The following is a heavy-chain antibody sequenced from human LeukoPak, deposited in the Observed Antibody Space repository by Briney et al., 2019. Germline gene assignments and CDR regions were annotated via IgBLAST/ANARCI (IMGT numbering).Heavy chain of an antibody. V-gene: IGHV3-30-3*01. CDR2: ISYDGSNR. D-gene: IGHD4-11*01. Sequence: GGSLRLSCAASGFTFSSYAMHWVRQAPGKGLEWVAVISYDGSNRYYADSVKGRFTISRDNSKNTLYLQMNSLRAEDTAVYYCARDATLTTVTTFDYYYGMDVWGQGTTVTVSS. CDR1: GFTFSSYA. CDR3: ARDATLTTVTTFDYYYGMDV. J-gene: IGHJ6*02.